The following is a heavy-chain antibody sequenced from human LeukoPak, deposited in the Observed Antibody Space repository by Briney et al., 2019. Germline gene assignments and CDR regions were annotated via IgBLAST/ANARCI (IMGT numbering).Heavy chain of an antibody. Sequence: SETLSLTCAVSGGPFSGYLWSWIRQSSGKGLEWIGEIHNSGTTNHNPSLNSRVTISEDSSKNQFYLNLSSVTAADTAVYYCARRYYYNLGSFPFDFWGQGTLVTVSS. CDR1: GGPFSGYL. V-gene: IGHV4-34*01. D-gene: IGHD3-10*01. CDR3: ARRYYYNLGSFPFDF. J-gene: IGHJ4*02. CDR2: IHNSGTT.